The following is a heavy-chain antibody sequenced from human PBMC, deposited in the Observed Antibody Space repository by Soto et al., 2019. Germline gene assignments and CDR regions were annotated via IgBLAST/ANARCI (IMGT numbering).Heavy chain of an antibody. CDR1: GFTFSSYV. CDR2: IWYDGSNK. CDR3: ARPRMTATQWYAFDI. V-gene: IGHV3-33*01. J-gene: IGHJ3*02. Sequence: GGSLRLSCAASGFTFSSYVMHWVRQAPGEGLEWVALIWYDGSNKYYVDSVKGRFTISRDNSKNTLYLQMNSLRAEDTAVYYCARPRMTATQWYAFDIWGQGTMVTVSS. D-gene: IGHD2-21*02.